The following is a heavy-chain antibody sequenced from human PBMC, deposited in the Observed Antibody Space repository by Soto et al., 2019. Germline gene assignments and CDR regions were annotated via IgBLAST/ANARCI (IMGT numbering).Heavy chain of an antibody. D-gene: IGHD2-15*01. CDR2: IYYSGST. CDR1: GGSISSYY. Sequence: PSETLSLTCTVSGGSISSYYWSWIRQPPGKGLEWIGYIYYSGSTNYNPSLKSRVTISVDTSKNQFSLKLSSVTAADTAVYYCARQAYCSGGSCYRRPKYYFDYWGQGTLVTVSS. CDR3: ARQAYCSGGSCYRRPKYYFDY. J-gene: IGHJ4*02. V-gene: IGHV4-59*08.